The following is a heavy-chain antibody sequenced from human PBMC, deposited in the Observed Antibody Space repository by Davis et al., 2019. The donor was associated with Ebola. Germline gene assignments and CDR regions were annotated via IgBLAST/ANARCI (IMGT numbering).Heavy chain of an antibody. CDR1: GYTFMNYD. CDR3: AREVKRATQGSFFDY. V-gene: IGHV1-8*02. D-gene: IGHD3-16*02. Sequence: ASVKVSCKASGYTFMNYDIAWVRQATGQGLEWMGWMNPNSGNTGYAQKFQGRVIMTRNTSINTAYMEVSSLTSEDSALYYCAREVKRATQGSFFDYWGQGTLVTVSS. CDR2: MNPNSGNT. J-gene: IGHJ4*02.